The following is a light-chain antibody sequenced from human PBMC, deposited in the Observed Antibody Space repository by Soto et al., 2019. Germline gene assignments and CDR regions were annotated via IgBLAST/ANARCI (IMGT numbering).Light chain of an antibody. Sequence: QYALTQPASVSGSPGQSITISCTGTSSDVGGYNYVSWYQKHPGKAPKLMIYDVSNRPSGVSNRFSGSKSGNTASLTISGRQAEDEPDYYCSSYTSSSLDVVGTGTKLTVL. V-gene: IGLV2-14*01. J-gene: IGLJ1*01. CDR1: SSDVGGYNY. CDR3: SSYTSSSLDV. CDR2: DVS.